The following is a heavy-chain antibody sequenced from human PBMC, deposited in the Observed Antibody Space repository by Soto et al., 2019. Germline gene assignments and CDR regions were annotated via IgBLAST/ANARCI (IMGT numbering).Heavy chain of an antibody. J-gene: IGHJ3*02. CDR2: ISAYNGNT. Sequence: ASVKVSCKASGYTFTSYGISWVRQAPGQGLEWMGWISAYNGNTNYAQKLQGRVTMTTDTSTSTAYMELRSLRSDDTAVYYCARDKGSWWELLPTAFDIWGQGTMVTVS. D-gene: IGHD1-26*01. V-gene: IGHV1-18*01. CDR3: ARDKGSWWELLPTAFDI. CDR1: GYTFTSYG.